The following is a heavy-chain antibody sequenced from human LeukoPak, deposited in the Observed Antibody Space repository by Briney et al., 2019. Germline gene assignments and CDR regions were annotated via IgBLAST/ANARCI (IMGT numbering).Heavy chain of an antibody. CDR2: IWYDGSNK. J-gene: IGHJ6*02. D-gene: IGHD6-19*01. CDR3: ARDVRQWLVPLYGMDV. V-gene: IGHV3-33*01. Sequence: PGGSLRLSCAASGFTFSSYGMHWVRQAPGKGLEWVAVIWYDGSNKYYADSVKGRFTISRDNSKNTLYLQMNSLRAEDTAVYYCARDVRQWLVPLYGMDVWGQGTTVTVSS. CDR1: GFTFSSYG.